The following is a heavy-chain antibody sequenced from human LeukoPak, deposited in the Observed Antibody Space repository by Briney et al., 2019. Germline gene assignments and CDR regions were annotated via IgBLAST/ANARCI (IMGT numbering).Heavy chain of an antibody. CDR2: IIPILGIA. V-gene: IGHV1-69*04. CDR1: GGTFSSYA. D-gene: IGHD3-22*01. Sequence: SVKVSCKASGGTFSSYAISWVRQAPGQGLEWMGRIIPILGIANYAQKFQGRVTITADKSTSTAYMELSSLGSEDTAVYYCARDYYDSSGYFSFDPWGQGTLVTVSS. J-gene: IGHJ5*02. CDR3: ARDYYDSSGYFSFDP.